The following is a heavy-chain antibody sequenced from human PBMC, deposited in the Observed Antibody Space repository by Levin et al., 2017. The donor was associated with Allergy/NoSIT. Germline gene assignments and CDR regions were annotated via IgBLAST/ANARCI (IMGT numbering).Heavy chain of an antibody. Sequence: GGSLRLSCKASGYTFTSYGISWVRQAPGQGLEWMGWISAYNGNTNYAQKLQGRVTMTTDTSTSTAYMELRSLRSDDTAVYYCARATSDYGGNSYYWYFDRWGRGTLVTVSS. D-gene: IGHD4-23*01. CDR3: ARATSDYGGNSYYWYFDR. CDR1: GYTFTSYG. CDR2: ISAYNGNT. V-gene: IGHV1-18*01. J-gene: IGHJ2*01.